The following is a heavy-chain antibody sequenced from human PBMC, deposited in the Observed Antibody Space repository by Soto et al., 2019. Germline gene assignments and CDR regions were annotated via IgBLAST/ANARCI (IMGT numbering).Heavy chain of an antibody. J-gene: IGHJ4*02. Sequence: HPGGSLRLSCAASGFTFSSNWMHWVRQAPGKGLVWVSRINSDGSITSYADSVKGQFTISRDNAKNAVYLQMNSLRAEDTAVYYCARGSSTWYVSFDYWGQGILVTVSS. V-gene: IGHV3-74*01. CDR3: ARGSSTWYVSFDY. CDR1: GFTFSSNW. D-gene: IGHD6-13*01. CDR2: INSDGSIT.